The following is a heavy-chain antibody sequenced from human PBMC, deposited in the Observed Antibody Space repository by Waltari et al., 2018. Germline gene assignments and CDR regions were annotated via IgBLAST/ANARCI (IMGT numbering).Heavy chain of an antibody. V-gene: IGHV3-48*03. CDR1: GFTLHNYE. J-gene: IGHJ4*02. Sequence: EVQLVESGGGLVQPGGYLVPSCAASGFTLHNYEMNWVRQAPGKGLDWVSHISSSGNTINYAGSVKGRFTMSRDNAKNSLYLDMNSLRAEDTAVYYCARGSYTGYEVDYWGQGTLVTVSS. CDR2: ISSSGNTI. CDR3: ARGSYTGYEVDY. D-gene: IGHD5-12*01.